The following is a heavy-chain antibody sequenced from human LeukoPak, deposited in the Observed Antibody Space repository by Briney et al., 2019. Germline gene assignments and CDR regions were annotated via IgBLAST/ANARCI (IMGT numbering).Heavy chain of an antibody. V-gene: IGHV3-21*01. Sequence: GGSLRLSCAASGFTFDDYAMHWVRHVPGKGLEWVSSISSSSSYIYYADSVKGRFTISRDNAKNSLYLQMNSLRAEDTAVYYCAREGDPTVTLYGMDVWGQGTTVTVSS. CDR2: ISSSSSYI. CDR1: GFTFDDYA. CDR3: AREGDPTVTLYGMDV. D-gene: IGHD4-4*01. J-gene: IGHJ6*02.